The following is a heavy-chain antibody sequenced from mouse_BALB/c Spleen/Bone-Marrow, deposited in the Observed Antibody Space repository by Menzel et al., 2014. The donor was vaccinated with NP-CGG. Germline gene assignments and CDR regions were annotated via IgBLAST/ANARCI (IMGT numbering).Heavy chain of an antibody. CDR1: GFAFSSYD. CDR3: ARQILRGCGY. Sequence: DVMLVESGGGLVKPGGSLKLSCAASGFAFSSYDMSWVRQTPEKRLEWVAYISSGGGSTYYADTVKGRFTISRDNAKNTLYLQMSSLKSEDTAMYYCARQILRGCGYWGQGTPVTVSA. J-gene: IGHJ3*02. D-gene: IGHD1-1*01. V-gene: IGHV5-12-1*01. CDR2: ISSGGGST.